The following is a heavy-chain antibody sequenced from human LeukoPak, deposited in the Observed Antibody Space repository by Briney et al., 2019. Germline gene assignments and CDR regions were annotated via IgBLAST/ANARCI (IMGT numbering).Heavy chain of an antibody. CDR1: GFTFSDYY. Sequence: GGSLRLSCAASGFTFSDYYMSWIRQAPGKGLEWVSYISGSGSTIYYAESVKGRFTISRDNAKNSLYLQMNSLRAEDTAVYYCARMRDNWNVCVFDIWGQGTMVTVSS. CDR3: ARMRDNWNVCVFDI. J-gene: IGHJ3*02. V-gene: IGHV3-11*04. CDR2: ISGSGSTI. D-gene: IGHD1-1*01.